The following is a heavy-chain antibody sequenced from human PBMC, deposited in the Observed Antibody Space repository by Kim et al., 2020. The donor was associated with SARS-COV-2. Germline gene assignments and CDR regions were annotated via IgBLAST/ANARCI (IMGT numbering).Heavy chain of an antibody. CDR1: GGTFSSYA. Sequence: SVKVSCKASGGTFSSYAISWVRQAPGQGLEWMGGIIPIFGTANYAQKFQGRVTITADESTSTAYMELSSLRSEDTAVYYCARTTGPTKASSGWLFDYWGQGTLVTVSS. CDR3: ARTTGPTKASSGWLFDY. D-gene: IGHD6-19*01. V-gene: IGHV1-69*13. CDR2: IIPIFGTA. J-gene: IGHJ4*02.